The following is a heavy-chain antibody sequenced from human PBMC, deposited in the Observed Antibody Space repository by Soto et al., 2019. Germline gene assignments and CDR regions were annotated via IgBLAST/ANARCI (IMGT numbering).Heavy chain of an antibody. CDR3: ARGSGSYPLHYFDY. CDR2: IYYSGST. Sequence: SETLSLTCAVSDDSMSSGHYYWSWIRQPPGKGLEWIGYIYYSGSTYYNPSLKSRLTISVDKSKNQFSLKLSSVTAADTAFYYCARGSGSYPLHYFDYWGQKTLVTVSS. CDR1: DDSMSSGHYY. D-gene: IGHD3-22*01. J-gene: IGHJ4*02. V-gene: IGHV4-30-4*01.